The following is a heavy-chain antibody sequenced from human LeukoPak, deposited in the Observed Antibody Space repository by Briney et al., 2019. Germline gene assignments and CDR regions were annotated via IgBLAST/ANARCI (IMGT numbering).Heavy chain of an antibody. V-gene: IGHV3-13*01. CDR2: IGIAGDT. CDR1: GFTFSSYD. Sequence: PGGSLRLSCAASGFTFSSYDMHWVRQTTGKGLEWVSAIGIAGDTYYPGSVRGRFTISRDNSKNTLYLQMNSLRAEDTAVYYCARSYDSSTVGAFDIWGQGTMVTVSS. CDR3: ARSYDSSTVGAFDI. D-gene: IGHD3-22*01. J-gene: IGHJ3*02.